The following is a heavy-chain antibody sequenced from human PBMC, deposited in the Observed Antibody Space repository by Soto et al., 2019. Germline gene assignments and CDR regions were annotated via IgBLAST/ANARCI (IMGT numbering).Heavy chain of an antibody. J-gene: IGHJ5*02. D-gene: IGHD3-10*01. CDR3: ARGRSAHYYGHVWGWFDP. Sequence: EVQLVESGGGLVQPGGSLRLSCAASGFTFSSYWMSWVRQAPGKGLEWVANIKQDGSEKYYVDSVKGRFTISRDNAKNSLYLQMNSLRAEDTAVYYCARGRSAHYYGHVWGWFDPWGQGTLVTVSS. V-gene: IGHV3-7*03. CDR2: IKQDGSEK. CDR1: GFTFSSYW.